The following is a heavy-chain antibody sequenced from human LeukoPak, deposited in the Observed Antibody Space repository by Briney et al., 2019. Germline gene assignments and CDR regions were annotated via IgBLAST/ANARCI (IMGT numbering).Heavy chain of an antibody. J-gene: IGHJ4*02. CDR1: GYTFTSYG. Sequence: GASVKVSCKASGYTFTSYGITWVRQAPGQGLEWMGWISGYNGNTNYAQKFQGRVTMTTDTSTTTAYMELRSLTSDDTAVYYCARDTAIEAAGLKDYWGQGTLVTVSS. CDR2: ISGYNGNT. V-gene: IGHV1-18*01. CDR3: ARDTAIEAAGLKDY. D-gene: IGHD6-13*01.